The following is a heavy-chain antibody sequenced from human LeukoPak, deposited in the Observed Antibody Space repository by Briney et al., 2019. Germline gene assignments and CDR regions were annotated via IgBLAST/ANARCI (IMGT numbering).Heavy chain of an antibody. CDR3: ATDQRWFGEFPPISYNWFDP. V-gene: IGHV1-69*05. J-gene: IGHJ5*02. Sequence: SSVKVSCKASGGTFSSYAISWVRQAPGQGLEWMGRIIPIFGTANYAQKFQGRVTITTDESTSTAYMELSSLRSEDTAVYYCATDQRWFGEFPPISYNWFDPWGQGTLVTVSS. D-gene: IGHD3-10*01. CDR1: GGTFSSYA. CDR2: IIPIFGTA.